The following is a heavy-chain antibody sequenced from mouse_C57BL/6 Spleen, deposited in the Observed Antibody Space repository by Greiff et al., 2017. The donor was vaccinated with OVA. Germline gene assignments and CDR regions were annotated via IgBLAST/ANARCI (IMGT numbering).Heavy chain of an antibody. CDR1: GFSLTSYG. CDR2: IWSGGGS. CDR3: ARDAYAMDY. J-gene: IGHJ4*01. Sequence: VTLLESGPGLVQPSQCLSISCTVSGFSLTSYGVHWVRQSPGKGLEWLGVIWSGGGSDYNAAFISSLSIRKDNTKSQVFYKRNSLQADDTAIYYCARDAYAMDYWGQGTSVTVSS. V-gene: IGHV2-2*01.